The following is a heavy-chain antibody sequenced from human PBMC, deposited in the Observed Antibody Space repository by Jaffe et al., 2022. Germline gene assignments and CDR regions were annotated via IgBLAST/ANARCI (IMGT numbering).Heavy chain of an antibody. Sequence: VQLRESGPGLVRPSETLSLTCSVSGDSMREYYWSWIRQPPGKGLEWIGYIFSSGITNFNPSVKSRLTMSIETSQNHFSLRLKSVTTADTAVYYCVRGDRYSSASSLFDPWGQGILVIVSS. V-gene: IGHV4-59*01. J-gene: IGHJ5*02. CDR1: GDSMREYY. CDR2: IFSSGIT. CDR3: VRGDRYSSASSLFDP. D-gene: IGHD6-19*01.